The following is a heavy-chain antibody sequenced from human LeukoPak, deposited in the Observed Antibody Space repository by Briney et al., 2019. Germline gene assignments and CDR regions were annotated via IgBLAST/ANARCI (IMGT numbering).Heavy chain of an antibody. CDR2: TRNKANSYST. CDR1: GFTFYNYG. D-gene: IGHD1-26*01. CDR3: GRSRAGAIDY. Sequence: GGSLRLSCAASGFTFYNYGMSWVRQAPGKGLEWVGRTRNKANSYSTEYAASVKGRFTISRDESENSLYLQMNSLKTEDTAVYYCGRSRAGAIDYWGQGTLVTVSS. V-gene: IGHV3-72*01. J-gene: IGHJ4*02.